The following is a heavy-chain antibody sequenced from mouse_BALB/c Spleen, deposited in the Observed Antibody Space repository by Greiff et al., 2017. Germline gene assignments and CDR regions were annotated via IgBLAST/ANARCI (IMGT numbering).Heavy chain of an antibody. Sequence: EVKLMESGPELVKPGASVKISCKTSGYTFTEYTMHWVKQSHGKSLEWIGGINPNNGGTSYNQKFKGKATLTVDKSSSTAYMELRSLTSEDSAVYYCARWARYYGNSNYFDYWGQGTTLTVSS. CDR2: INPNNGGT. D-gene: IGHD2-1*01. CDR1: GYTFTEYT. J-gene: IGHJ2*01. V-gene: IGHV1-18*01. CDR3: ARWARYYGNSNYFDY.